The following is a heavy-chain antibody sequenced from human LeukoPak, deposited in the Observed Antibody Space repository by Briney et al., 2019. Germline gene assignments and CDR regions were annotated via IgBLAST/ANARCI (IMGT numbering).Heavy chain of an antibody. CDR1: GYTFINFA. Sequence: ASVKVSCKASGYTFINFALNWVRQAPGQGLEWVGFLNPKTGKTGYAQRFQGRVILTRDTSINTSYMELSGLTSEDTAVYYCAIHHAQGSIIPPSIADDVFDLWGQGTMVIVSS. CDR3: AIHHAQGSIIPPSIADDVFDL. D-gene: IGHD2/OR15-2a*01. J-gene: IGHJ3*01. CDR2: LNPKTGKT. V-gene: IGHV1-8*02.